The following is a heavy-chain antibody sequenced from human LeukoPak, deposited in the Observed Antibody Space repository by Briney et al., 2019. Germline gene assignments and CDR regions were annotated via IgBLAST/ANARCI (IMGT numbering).Heavy chain of an antibody. V-gene: IGHV4-4*07. CDR1: GGSISSYY. CDR3: ARVYGSGYDFRGAFDI. J-gene: IGHJ3*02. CDR2: IYTSGST. Sequence: SETLSLTCTVSGGSISSYYWSWIRQPAGKGLEWIGRIYTSGSTNYSPSLKSRVTSSVDTSKNQFSLRLSSVTAADTAVYYCARVYGSGYDFRGAFDIWGQGTMVTVSS. D-gene: IGHD5-12*01.